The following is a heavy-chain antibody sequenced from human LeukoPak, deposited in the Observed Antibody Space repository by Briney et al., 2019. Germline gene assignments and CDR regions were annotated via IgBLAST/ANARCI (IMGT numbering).Heavy chain of an antibody. Sequence: GGSLRLSCAASGFTFSKSWMTWVRQAPGKGLEWVANIEPDGSEKYYVDSVKGRFTISRDNAKNSLYLQMRSLRAEDTAVYYCARTVTMIVVVPNWFDPWSQGTLVTVSS. V-gene: IGHV3-7*01. CDR2: IEPDGSEK. CDR3: ARTVTMIVVVPNWFDP. CDR1: GFTFSKSW. J-gene: IGHJ5*02. D-gene: IGHD3-22*01.